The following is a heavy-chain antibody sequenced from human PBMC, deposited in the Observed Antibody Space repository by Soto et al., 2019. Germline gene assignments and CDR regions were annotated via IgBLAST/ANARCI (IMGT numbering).Heavy chain of an antibody. Sequence: PRASVKVSCKASGYTFTGYYMHWVRQAPGQGLEWMGWINPNSGGTNYAQKFQGWVTMTRDTSISTAYMELSRLRSDDTAVYYCARARRDYYYYGMDVWGQGTTVTVSS. CDR1: GYTFTGYY. V-gene: IGHV1-2*04. J-gene: IGHJ6*02. D-gene: IGHD1-1*01. CDR3: ARARRDYYYYGMDV. CDR2: INPNSGGT.